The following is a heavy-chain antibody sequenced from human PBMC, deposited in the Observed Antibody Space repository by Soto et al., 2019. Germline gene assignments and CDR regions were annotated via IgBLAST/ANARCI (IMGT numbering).Heavy chain of an antibody. CDR2: IIPIFGTA. D-gene: IGHD3-9*01. CDR1: GGTFSSYA. J-gene: IGHJ4*02. CDR3: ARGVNYDILTGYYTAFDY. V-gene: IGHV1-69*13. Sequence: SVKVSCKASGGTFSSYAISWVRQAPGQGLEWMGGIIPIFGTANYAQKFQGRVTITADESTSTAYMELSSLRSEDTAVYYCARGVNYDILTGYYTAFDYWGQGTLVTVSS.